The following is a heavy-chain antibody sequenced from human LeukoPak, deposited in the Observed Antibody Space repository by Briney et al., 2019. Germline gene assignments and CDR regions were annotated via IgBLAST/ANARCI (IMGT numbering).Heavy chain of an antibody. CDR3: ARGRYCSADICSGGDAFDI. CDR1: GGSISNYY. J-gene: IGHJ3*02. CDR2: IYTRGST. V-gene: IGHV4-4*07. D-gene: IGHD2-15*01. Sequence: SETLSLTCTVSGGSISNYYWSWIRQPAGKGLEWIGRIYTRGSTNYNPSLKSRVTMSVDTSKNQFSLKLSSETAADTAVYYCARGRYCSADICSGGDAFDIWGQGTMVSVSS.